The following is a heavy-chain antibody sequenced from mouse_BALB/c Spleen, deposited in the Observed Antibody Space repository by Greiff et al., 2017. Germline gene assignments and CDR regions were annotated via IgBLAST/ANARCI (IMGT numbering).Heavy chain of an antibody. CDR2: INPSSGYT. J-gene: IGHJ4*01. D-gene: IGHD1-2*01. CDR1: GYTFTSYT. Sequence: QVQLKESGAELARPGASVKMSCKASGYTFTSYTMLWVKQRPGQGLEWIGYINPSSGYTNYNQKFKDKATLTADKSSSTAYMQLSSLTSEDSAVYYCARRDYGYGDAMDYWGQGTSVTVSS. CDR3: ARRDYGYGDAMDY. V-gene: IGHV1-4*01.